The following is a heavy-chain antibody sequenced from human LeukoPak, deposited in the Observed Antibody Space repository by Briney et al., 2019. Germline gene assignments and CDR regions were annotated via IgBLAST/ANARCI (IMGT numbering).Heavy chain of an antibody. D-gene: IGHD3-10*01. CDR3: ARHRVPNWFDP. J-gene: IGHJ5*02. CDR2: IYYSGST. Sequence: SSETLSLTCTVSGGSISSYYWSWIRQPPGKGPEWIGYIYYSGSTYYNPSLKSRVTISVDTSKNQFSLKLSSVTAADTAVYYCARHRVPNWFDPWGQGTLVTVSS. CDR1: GGSISSYY. V-gene: IGHV4-59*08.